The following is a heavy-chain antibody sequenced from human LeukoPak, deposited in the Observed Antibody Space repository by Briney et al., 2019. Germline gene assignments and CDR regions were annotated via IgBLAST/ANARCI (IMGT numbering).Heavy chain of an antibody. V-gene: IGHV1-2*02. CDR2: VSTYSGDT. D-gene: IGHD6-13*01. CDR3: ARVRIEAAGRGLDY. CDR1: GYTFTGHY. Sequence: ASVKVSCKASGYTFTGHYMHWVRQAPGQGLEWMGWVSTYSGDTNYEQSFQGRVTMTRDTSISTVYMELSSLTSDDTAVYFCARVRIEAAGRGLDYWGQGTPVTVSS. J-gene: IGHJ4*02.